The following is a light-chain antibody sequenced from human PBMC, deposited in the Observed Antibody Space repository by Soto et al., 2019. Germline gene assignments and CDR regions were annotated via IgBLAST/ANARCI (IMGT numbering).Light chain of an antibody. Sequence: EIVLTQSPGTLSLSPGDRAALSCRASQGVSSSFFAWYQQKPGQAPRLLIYGASSTTTGIPDRFTGSGSGTDFTLTISRLEPEDFAVYYCQHYGSSPFTFGQGTKLQIK. J-gene: IGKJ2*01. V-gene: IGKV3-20*01. CDR1: QGVSSSF. CDR3: QHYGSSPFT. CDR2: GAS.